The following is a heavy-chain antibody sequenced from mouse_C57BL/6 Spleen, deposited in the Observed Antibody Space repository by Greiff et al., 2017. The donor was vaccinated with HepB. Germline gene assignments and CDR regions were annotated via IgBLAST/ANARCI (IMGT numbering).Heavy chain of an antibody. CDR3: ARHILLRSSYYAMDY. V-gene: IGHV5-9*01. D-gene: IGHD1-1*01. CDR2: ISGGGGNT. Sequence: EVQLVESGGGLVKPGGSLKLSCAASGFTFSSYTMSWVRQTPEKRLEWVATISGGGGNTYYPDSVKGRFTISRDNAKNTLYLQMSSLRSEDTALYYCARHILLRSSYYAMDYWGQGTSVTVSS. CDR1: GFTFSSYT. J-gene: IGHJ4*01.